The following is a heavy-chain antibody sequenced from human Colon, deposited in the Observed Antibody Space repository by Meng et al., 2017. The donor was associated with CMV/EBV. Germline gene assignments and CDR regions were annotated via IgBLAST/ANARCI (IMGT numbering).Heavy chain of an antibody. CDR3: ARGCGLTSCNPSYYALDV. CDR1: NGSLGNFY. CDR2: IYSGGSN. V-gene: IGHV4-59*01. D-gene: IGHD2-2*01. Sequence: GSLRLSCTVSNGSLGNFYWAWVRQPPGKGLEWIGYIYSGGSNNYNPSLESRITMSVDTSKTQFSPNLDSLTAADTAVYFCARGCGLTSCNPSYYALDVWGRGIMVTVSS. J-gene: IGHJ6*02.